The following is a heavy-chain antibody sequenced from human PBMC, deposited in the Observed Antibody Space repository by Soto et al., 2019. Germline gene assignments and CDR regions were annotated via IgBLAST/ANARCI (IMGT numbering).Heavy chain of an antibody. V-gene: IGHV4-31*11. CDR2: ISDTGAT. J-gene: IGHJ4*02. CDR3: ARSPNPPNTGGYLSN. CDR1: GGSISSGGYF. Sequence: QVHLQESGPGLLKASETLSLRCVVSGGSISSGGYFWSWIRQPPGKGLEYIGFISDTGATYYNPSLRSRASITADTSKNQFSVRLPSVTAADTATYYCARSPNPPNTGGYLSNWGPGTLVTVSS. D-gene: IGHD1-26*01.